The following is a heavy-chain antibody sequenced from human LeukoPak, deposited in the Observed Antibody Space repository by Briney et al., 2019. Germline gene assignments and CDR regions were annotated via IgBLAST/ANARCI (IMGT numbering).Heavy chain of an antibody. CDR3: ARPGEYYYDSSGYYYSYFQH. V-gene: IGHV4-38-2*01. J-gene: IGHJ1*01. CDR2: IYHSGST. CDR1: GYSISSGYY. D-gene: IGHD3-22*01. Sequence: SETLSLTCAVSGYSISSGYYWGWIRQPPGKGLEWIGSIYHSGSTYYNPSLKSRVTISVDTSKNQFSLKLSSVTAADTAVYYCARPGEYYYDSSGYYYSYFQHRGQGTLVTVSS.